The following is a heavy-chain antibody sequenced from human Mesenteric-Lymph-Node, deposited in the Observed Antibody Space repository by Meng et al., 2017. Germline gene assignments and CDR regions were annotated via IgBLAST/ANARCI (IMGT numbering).Heavy chain of an antibody. CDR1: GDSVSSNSAA. Sequence: TLSLTCAISGDSVSSNSAAWNWIRQSPSRGLEWLGRTYYRSKWYNDYAVSVKSRITINPDTSKNQFSLQLNSVTPEDTAVYYCARGPIAAALYYYYGMDVWGKGTTVTVSS. CDR3: ARGPIAAALYYYYGMDV. V-gene: IGHV6-1*01. CDR2: TYYRSKWYN. J-gene: IGHJ6*04. D-gene: IGHD6-13*01.